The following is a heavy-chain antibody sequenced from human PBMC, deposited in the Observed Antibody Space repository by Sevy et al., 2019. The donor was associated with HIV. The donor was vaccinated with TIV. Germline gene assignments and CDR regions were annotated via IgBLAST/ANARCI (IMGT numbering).Heavy chain of an antibody. V-gene: IGHV1-18*01. CDR2: ISAYNGNT. D-gene: IGHD3-10*01. J-gene: IGHJ4*02. Sequence: ASVKVSCKASGYTFTSYGISWVRQAPGQGLEWMGWISAYNGNTNYAQKLQGRVTMTTDTSTSTAYMELRSLRSDDTAVYYCARAWEVTMVRGVKGRVTGFDYWGQGTLVTVSS. CDR3: ARAWEVTMVRGVKGRVTGFDY. CDR1: GYTFTSYG.